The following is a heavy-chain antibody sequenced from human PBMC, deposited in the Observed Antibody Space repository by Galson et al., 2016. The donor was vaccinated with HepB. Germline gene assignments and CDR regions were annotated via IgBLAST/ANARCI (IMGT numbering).Heavy chain of an antibody. J-gene: IGHJ6*02. D-gene: IGHD3-10*01. Sequence: MHWVRQAPGQGLEWVSGISWNSGSIGYVDFVKGQFTISRDNAKNSLYLQMNSLRAEDTALYYCAKTQAHYLGYGMDVWGQGTTVTVSS. CDR2: ISWNSGSI. V-gene: IGHV3-9*01. CDR3: AKTQAHYLGYGMDV.